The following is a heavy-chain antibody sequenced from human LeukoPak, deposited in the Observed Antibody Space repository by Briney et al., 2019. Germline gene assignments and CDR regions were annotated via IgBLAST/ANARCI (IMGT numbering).Heavy chain of an antibody. D-gene: IGHD3-22*01. V-gene: IGHV4-34*01. J-gene: IGHJ4*02. CDR3: ARGRRYYDSSVIDY. Sequence: SETLSLTCAVYGGSFSGYYWSWIRQPPGKGLEWIGEINHSGSTSYNPSLKSRVTISVDTSKNQFSLKLSSVTAADTAVYYCARGRRYYDSSVIDYWGQGTLVTVSS. CDR2: INHSGST. CDR1: GGSFSGYY.